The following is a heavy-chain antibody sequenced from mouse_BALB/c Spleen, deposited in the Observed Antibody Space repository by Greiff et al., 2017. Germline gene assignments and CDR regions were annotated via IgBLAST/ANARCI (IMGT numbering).Heavy chain of an antibody. D-gene: IGHD1-2*01. J-gene: IGHJ3*01. CDR2: INPSNGRT. Sequence: QVQLQQPGAELVKPGASVKLSCKASGYTFTSYWMHWVKQRPGQGLEWIGEINPSNGRTNYNEKFKSKATLTVDKSSSTAYMQLSSLTSEDSAVYYCYGFSAWFAYWGQGTLVTVSA. CDR1: GYTFTSYW. CDR3: YGFSAWFAY. V-gene: IGHV1S81*02.